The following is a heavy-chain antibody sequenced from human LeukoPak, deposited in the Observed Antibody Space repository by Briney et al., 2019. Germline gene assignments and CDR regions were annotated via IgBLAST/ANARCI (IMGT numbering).Heavy chain of an antibody. CDR1: GFTFSDYY. CDR3: ARDVRWSGSYYGGVDY. J-gene: IGHJ4*02. CDR2: ISSRSSYT. Sequence: GGSLRLSCAASGFTFSDYYMSWVRQAPGKGLEYLSYISSRSSYTNYADSVKGRFTISRDNAKNSLYLQMNSLRAEDTAVYYCARDVRWSGSYYGGVDYWGQGTLVTVSS. D-gene: IGHD1-26*01. V-gene: IGHV3-11*05.